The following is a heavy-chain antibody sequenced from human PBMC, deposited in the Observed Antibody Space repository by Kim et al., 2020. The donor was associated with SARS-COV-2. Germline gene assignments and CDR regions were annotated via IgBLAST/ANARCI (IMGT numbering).Heavy chain of an antibody. CDR2: IKSTTNGGAT. Sequence: GGSLRLSCAASGFTFTKAWMSWVRQVPGKGLEWVGRIKSTTNGGATDYAAPVKGRFTILRDDSKNMLYLQMNGLKTEDTAEYYCSTDGGIDPYGIFEYWGPGIQVTLSS. D-gene: IGHD1-20*01. V-gene: IGHV3-15*01. CDR1: GFTFTKAW. CDR3: STDGGIDPYGIFEY. J-gene: IGHJ4*02.